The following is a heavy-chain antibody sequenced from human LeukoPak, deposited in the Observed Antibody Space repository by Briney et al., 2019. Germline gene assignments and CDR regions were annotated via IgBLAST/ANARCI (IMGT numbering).Heavy chain of an antibody. Sequence: SETLSLTCTVSGGSISSYYWSWIRQPPGKGLEWIGYISYSGSTNYNSSLKSRVTMLVDTSKNQFSLKLSSVTTADTAVYYCARYGSRGYYFDYWGQGTLVTVSS. CDR2: ISYSGST. J-gene: IGHJ4*02. CDR3: ARYGSRGYYFDY. V-gene: IGHV4-59*08. D-gene: IGHD2-15*01. CDR1: GGSISSYY.